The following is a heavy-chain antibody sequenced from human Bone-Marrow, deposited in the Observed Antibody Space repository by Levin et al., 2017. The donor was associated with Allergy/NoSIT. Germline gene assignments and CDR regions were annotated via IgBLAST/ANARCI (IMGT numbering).Heavy chain of an antibody. J-gene: IGHJ4*02. CDR1: GFTLSNYR. Sequence: GESLKISCSASGFTLSNYRMHWVRQAPGKGLEYVAAINSNRNGGSTYYADSVKGRFTISRDNSKNTLYLQMSSLRAEGTAVYCCVRVGHSGRCDYWGTGTLVTASS. V-gene: IGHV3-64D*06. D-gene: IGHD6-19*01. CDR2: INSNRNGGST. CDR3: VRVGHSGRCDY.